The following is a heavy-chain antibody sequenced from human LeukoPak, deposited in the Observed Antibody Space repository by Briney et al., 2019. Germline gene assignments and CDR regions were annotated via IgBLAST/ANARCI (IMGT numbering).Heavy chain of an antibody. CDR1: GFNFYTYW. J-gene: IGHJ4*02. Sequence: SGGSLRLSCVGSGFNFYTYWMTWVRQAPGMGLEWVAHIKQDGSEQYYADSVKGRFTISRDNGKNSLYLQINSLRVEDTAVYFCARLQWLAPYYFEFWGQGTLVTVSS. CDR3: ARLQWLAPYYFEF. D-gene: IGHD6-19*01. V-gene: IGHV3-7*01. CDR2: IKQDGSEQ.